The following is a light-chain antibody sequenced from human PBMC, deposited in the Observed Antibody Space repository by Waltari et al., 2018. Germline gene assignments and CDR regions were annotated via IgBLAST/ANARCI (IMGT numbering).Light chain of an antibody. V-gene: IGKV2-28*01. Sequence: DIVMTQSPLSLSVTPGEPSSISCSSSQSLLRSTEYNFLSWYLQKPGQPPQLLISLGSDRASGVPDRFSGSGTGTDFTLKISRVEAEDVGIYYCIQALHTPTTFGPGTKVDIK. CDR3: IQALHTPTT. J-gene: IGKJ3*01. CDR2: LGS. CDR1: QSLLRSTEYNF.